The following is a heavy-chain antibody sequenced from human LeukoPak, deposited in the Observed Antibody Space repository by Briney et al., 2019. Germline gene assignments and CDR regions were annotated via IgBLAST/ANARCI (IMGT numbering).Heavy chain of an antibody. Sequence: SETLSLTCTVSGGSISSGGYYWSWIRQPPGKGLEWIGYIYHSGSTYYNPSLKSRVTISVDRSKNQFSLKLSSVTAADTAVYYCARGDEAAAGRDYFDYWGQGTLVTVSS. J-gene: IGHJ4*02. D-gene: IGHD6-13*01. CDR3: ARGDEAAAGRDYFDY. CDR2: IYHSGST. CDR1: GGSISSGGYY. V-gene: IGHV4-30-2*01.